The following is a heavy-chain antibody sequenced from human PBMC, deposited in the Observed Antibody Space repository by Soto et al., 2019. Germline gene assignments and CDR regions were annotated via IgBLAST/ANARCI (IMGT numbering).Heavy chain of an antibody. D-gene: IGHD7-27*01. Sequence: VQLVESGGGVVQPGRSLRLSCAASGFTFSSYAMHWVRQAPGKGLEWVAVISYDGSNKYYADSVKGRFTISRDNSKNTLYLQMNSLRAEDTAVYYCARDDTWALVYWGQGTLVTVSS. V-gene: IGHV3-30-3*01. J-gene: IGHJ4*02. CDR2: ISYDGSNK. CDR3: ARDDTWALVY. CDR1: GFTFSSYA.